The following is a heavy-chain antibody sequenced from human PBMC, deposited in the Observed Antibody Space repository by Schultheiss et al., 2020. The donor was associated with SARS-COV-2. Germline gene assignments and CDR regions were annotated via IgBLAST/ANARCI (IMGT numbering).Heavy chain of an antibody. CDR3: ARSAGIDWYFDL. D-gene: IGHD6-13*01. CDR2: INPNSGNT. CDR1: GYTFTGYY. Sequence: ASVKVSCKASGYTFTGYYMHWVRQAPGQGLEWMGWINPNSGNTNYAQKLQGRVTMTRDTSISTAYMELSRLRSDDTAVYYCARSAGIDWYFDLWGRGTLVTVSS. V-gene: IGHV1-2*02. J-gene: IGHJ2*01.